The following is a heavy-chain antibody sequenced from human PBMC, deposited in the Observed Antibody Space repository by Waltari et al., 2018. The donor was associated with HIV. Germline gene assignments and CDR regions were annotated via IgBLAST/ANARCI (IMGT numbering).Heavy chain of an antibody. V-gene: IGHV3-30*18. CDR3: AKPRGSGYSRAPYYGMDV. D-gene: IGHD3-22*01. J-gene: IGHJ6*02. Sequence: QVQLVESGGGVVQPGRSLTLSCAASGFIFSSYGMHWVRQAPGMGLVWVAFLSDDGTNKHDADFVKGRFTISRDSSKNTLFLQMNSLRAEDTAVYYCAKPRGSGYSRAPYYGMDVWGQGTTVTVSS. CDR2: LSDDGTNK. CDR1: GFIFSSYG.